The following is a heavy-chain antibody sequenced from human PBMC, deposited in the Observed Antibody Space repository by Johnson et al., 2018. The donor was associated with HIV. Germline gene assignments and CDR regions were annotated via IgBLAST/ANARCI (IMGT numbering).Heavy chain of an antibody. Sequence: VQVVESGGGVVQPGRSLRLSCVASGFTLSSYAMHWVRQAPGKGLEWVGVIAFDGSNTYYADSVKGRFTISRDNPKNSLYLQMNSLRAEDTAVYYCARERLGAHDAFDIWGQGTMVTVSS. CDR3: ARERLGAHDAFDI. CDR2: IAFDGSNT. CDR1: GFTLSSYA. V-gene: IGHV3-30*04. D-gene: IGHD3-16*01. J-gene: IGHJ3*02.